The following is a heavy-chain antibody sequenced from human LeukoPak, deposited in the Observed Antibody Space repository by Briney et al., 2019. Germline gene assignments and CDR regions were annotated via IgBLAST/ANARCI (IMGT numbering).Heavy chain of an antibody. CDR2: ISSKAYGGTT. Sequence: GGSLRLSCTASGFTFCDHAMSGVREAPGEGLLWGGFISSKAYGGTTVYPASVNDIFTISRDESTRIAYLQIHCLQTEDTALYYCTRGPIQLWLQNGMDVWGQGTTVTVSS. D-gene: IGHD5-18*01. V-gene: IGHV3-49*04. CDR3: TRGPIQLWLQNGMDV. J-gene: IGHJ6*01. CDR1: GFTFCDHA.